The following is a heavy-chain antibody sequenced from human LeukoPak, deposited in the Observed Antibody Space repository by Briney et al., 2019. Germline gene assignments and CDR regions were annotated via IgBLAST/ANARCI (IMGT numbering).Heavy chain of an antibody. CDR3: ARAKAAAGTLGPHAFDI. D-gene: IGHD6-13*01. Sequence: SETLSLTCTVSGGSVSSGSYYWSWIRQPPGKGLEWIGYIYYSGSTNYNPSLKSRVTISVDTSKNQFSLKLSSVTAADTAVYYCARAKAAAGTLGPHAFDIWGQGTMVTVSS. CDR2: IYYSGST. V-gene: IGHV4-61*01. J-gene: IGHJ3*02. CDR1: GGSVSSGSYY.